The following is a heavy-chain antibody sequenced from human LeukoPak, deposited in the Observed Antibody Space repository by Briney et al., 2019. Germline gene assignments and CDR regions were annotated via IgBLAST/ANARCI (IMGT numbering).Heavy chain of an antibody. CDR2: IYYSGST. Sequence: SETLSLTCTVSGGSISSYYWSWIRQPPGKGLEWIGYIYYSGSTNYNPSLKSRVTISVDTSKNQFSLKLSSVTAADTAVYYCARDARVRYSVSYFAHWGQGTLVTVSS. CDR1: GGSISSYY. CDR3: ARDARVRYSVSYFAH. J-gene: IGHJ4*02. D-gene: IGHD1-26*01. V-gene: IGHV4-59*01.